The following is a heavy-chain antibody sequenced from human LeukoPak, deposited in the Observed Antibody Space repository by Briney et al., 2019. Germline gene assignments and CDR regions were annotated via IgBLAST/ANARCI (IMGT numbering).Heavy chain of an antibody. J-gene: IGHJ5*02. Sequence: ASVKVSCKVSGYTFTDYYMHWVQQAPGKGLEWMGLVDPEDGETIYAEKFQGRVTITADTSTDTAYMELSSLRSEDTAVYYCVAVASTEWLDPWGQGTLVTVSS. D-gene: IGHD6-19*01. CDR3: VAVASTEWLDP. V-gene: IGHV1-69-2*01. CDR1: GYTFTDYY. CDR2: VDPEDGET.